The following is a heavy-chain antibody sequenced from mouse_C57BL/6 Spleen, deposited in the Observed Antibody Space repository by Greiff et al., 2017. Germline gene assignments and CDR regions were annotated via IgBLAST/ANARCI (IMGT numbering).Heavy chain of an antibody. CDR3: AMEAQATGAMDY. J-gene: IGHJ4*01. CDR2: IHPSDSDT. Sequence: QVQLQQPGAELVKPGASVKVSCKASGYTFTSYWMHWVKQRPGQGLEWIGRIHPSDSDTNYNQKFKGKATLTADKSSSTAYMQLSSLTSEDSAVYYCAMEAQATGAMDYWGQGTSVTVSS. CDR1: GYTFTSYW. V-gene: IGHV1-74*01. D-gene: IGHD3-2*02.